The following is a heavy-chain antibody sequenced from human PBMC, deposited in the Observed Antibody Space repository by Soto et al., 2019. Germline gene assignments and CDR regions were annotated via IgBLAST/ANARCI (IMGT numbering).Heavy chain of an antibody. CDR2: IYWDDDK. CDR3: AHRILRTVFGLVTTTAIYFDF. V-gene: IGHV2-5*02. Sequence: QITLNESGPTVVNPAETLTLTCTFSGFSLTTSGVGVGWIRQSPGKAPEWLALIYWDDDKRYSESLKSRLTITKDTSKNQVVLTMASVDPADTATYYCAHRILRTVFGLVTTTAIYFDFWGQGTPVVVSS. D-gene: IGHD3-3*01. CDR1: GFSLTTSGVG. J-gene: IGHJ4*02.